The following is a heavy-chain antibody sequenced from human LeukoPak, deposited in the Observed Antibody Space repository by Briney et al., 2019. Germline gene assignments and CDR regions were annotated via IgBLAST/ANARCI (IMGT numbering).Heavy chain of an antibody. CDR3: ARSYWAGTTTRGYYYYMDV. CDR2: IYYSGST. V-gene: IGHV4-39*01. Sequence: PSETMSLTCTVSGGSVSSSNYYWDWIRLPPGKGLESIGNIYYSGSTYYNPSLKSRVSISVDTSRNQFSLKLSSVTAADTAVYYCARSYWAGTTTRGYYYYMDVWGKGTTVTVSS. D-gene: IGHD1-1*01. J-gene: IGHJ6*03. CDR1: GGSVSSSNYY.